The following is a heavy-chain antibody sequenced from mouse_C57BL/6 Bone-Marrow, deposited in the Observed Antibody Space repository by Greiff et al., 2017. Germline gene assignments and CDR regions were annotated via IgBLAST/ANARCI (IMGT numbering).Heavy chain of an antibody. J-gene: IGHJ1*03. CDR3: ANPYYYGSLWYFDV. V-gene: IGHV1-81*01. CDR2: IYPRSGNT. CDR1: GYTFTSYG. Sequence: VQLVESGAELARPGASVKLSCKASGYTFTSYGISWVKQRTGQGLEWIGEIYPRSGNTYYNEKFKGKATLTADKSSSTAYMELRSLTSEDSAVYFCANPYYYGSLWYFDVWGTGTTVTVSS. D-gene: IGHD1-1*01.